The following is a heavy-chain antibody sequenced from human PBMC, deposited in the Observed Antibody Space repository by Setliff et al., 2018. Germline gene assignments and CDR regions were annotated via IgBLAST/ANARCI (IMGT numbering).Heavy chain of an antibody. CDR2: IYYTGST. D-gene: IGHD3-10*01. CDR1: GGSISSSSHY. J-gene: IGHJ4*02. V-gene: IGHV4-39*01. Sequence: PSETLSLTCTVSGGSISSSSHYWGWIRQPPGKGLEWIGSIYYTGSTYYNPSLKSRVTMSVDTSKRNEFSLELRSMTAADTAMYYCARRDEYLQFREFFDFWGQGILVTVSS. CDR3: ARRDEYLQFREFFDF.